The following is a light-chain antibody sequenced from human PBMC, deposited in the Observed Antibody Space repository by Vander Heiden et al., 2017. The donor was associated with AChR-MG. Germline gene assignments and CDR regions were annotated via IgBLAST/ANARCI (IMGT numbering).Light chain of an antibody. J-gene: IGKJ1*01. CDR3: QQDYSYPS. V-gene: IGKV1-8*01. CDR2: AAS. CDR1: QGISSY. Sequence: MTQSPSSLSASTGDRVTITCRASQGISSYLAWYQQKPGKAPKLLIYAASTLQSGVPSRFSGSGSGTDFTLTISCLQSEDFATYYCQQDYSYPSFGQGTKVEIK.